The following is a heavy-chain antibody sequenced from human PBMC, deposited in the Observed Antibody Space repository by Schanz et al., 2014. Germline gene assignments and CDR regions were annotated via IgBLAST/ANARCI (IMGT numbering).Heavy chain of an antibody. CDR3: ARDGGRDGYNLAFDV. J-gene: IGHJ3*01. CDR2: MYINSGST. D-gene: IGHD5-12*01. V-gene: IGHV3-53*01. Sequence: EVQLVESGGGLIQLGGSLRLSCAVSGFTVNTNYMSWVRQAPGKGLEWISSMYINSGSTQYADSVKGRFIISRDSSKNTLFLQMTSLRAEDTAVYFCARDGGRDGYNLAFDVWGQGTLVTVSS. CDR1: GFTVNTNY.